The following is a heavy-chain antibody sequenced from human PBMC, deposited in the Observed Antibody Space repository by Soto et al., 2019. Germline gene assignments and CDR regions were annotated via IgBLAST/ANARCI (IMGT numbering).Heavy chain of an antibody. Sequence: QVQLVQSGAEVKKPGSSVKVSCKASGGTFSSYTISWVRQAPGQGLEWMGRIIPILGIANYAQKFQGRVTITADKSTSTAYMELSSLRSEDTAVYYCARDDYYGSGSYYYYYYYMYVWGKGTTVTVSS. CDR1: GGTFSSYT. J-gene: IGHJ6*03. V-gene: IGHV1-69*08. CDR3: ARDDYYGSGSYYYYYYYMYV. D-gene: IGHD3-10*01. CDR2: IIPILGIA.